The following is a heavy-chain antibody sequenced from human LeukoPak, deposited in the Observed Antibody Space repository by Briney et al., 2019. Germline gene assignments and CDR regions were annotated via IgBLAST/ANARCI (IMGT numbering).Heavy chain of an antibody. V-gene: IGHV3-23*01. Sequence: GGSLRLSCAASGFTFSSYAMSWVRQSPGKGLEWVSAISGGGGSTYYADSVKGWFTISRDNSKNTLYLQMNSLRAEDTAVYYCAKREGVVVAGKIDYWGQGTLVSVSS. CDR3: AKREGVVVAGKIDY. CDR1: GFTFSSYA. J-gene: IGHJ4*02. D-gene: IGHD6-19*01. CDR2: ISGGGGST.